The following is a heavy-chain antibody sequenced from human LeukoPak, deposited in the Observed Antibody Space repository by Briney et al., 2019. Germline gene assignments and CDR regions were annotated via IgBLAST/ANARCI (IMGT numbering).Heavy chain of an antibody. J-gene: IGHJ6*03. CDR1: GFTLNNYA. V-gene: IGHV3-21*06. Sequence: PGGSLRLSCAASGFTLNNYAMSWVRQAPGKGLEWVSSVSDSGDYIHYADSVKGRFTISRDNSKNSLYLQMNSLRAEDTAVYYCARDRVSGDPYYYYMDVWGKGTTVTVSS. CDR3: ARDRVSGDPYYYYMDV. CDR2: VSDSGDYI. D-gene: IGHD2-21*02.